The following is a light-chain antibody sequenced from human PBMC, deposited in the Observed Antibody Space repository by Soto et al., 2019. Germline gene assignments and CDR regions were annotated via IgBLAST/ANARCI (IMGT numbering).Light chain of an antibody. CDR3: LHTYSFPRT. V-gene: IGKV1-12*01. Sequence: DIQMTQSPSSVSASVGDRVTLTCRASQGIGDRLAWYRQKPGKVPQLLIYFASTLGSGVPSRFSGSGSGTDFILTINTLQADDFATYYCLHTYSFPRTFGQGTKVDI. CDR1: QGIGDR. J-gene: IGKJ1*01. CDR2: FAS.